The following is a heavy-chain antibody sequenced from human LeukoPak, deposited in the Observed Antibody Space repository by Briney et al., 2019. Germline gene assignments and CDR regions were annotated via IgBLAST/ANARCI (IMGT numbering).Heavy chain of an antibody. CDR2: IGTSNNYI. D-gene: IGHD5-18*01. J-gene: IGHJ4*01. CDR3: ARRATTERGYSYVLDD. V-gene: IGHV3-21*01. CDR1: GFSFSRYS. Sequence: GGSLSLSRAPSGFSFSRYSMNWVRQAPRKALQWVSSIGTSNNYIYYTDSVKCRYTISRDNAKSSLYLQMNRPRDEDTAIYYCARRATTERGYSYVLDDWSQGSLVTVSS.